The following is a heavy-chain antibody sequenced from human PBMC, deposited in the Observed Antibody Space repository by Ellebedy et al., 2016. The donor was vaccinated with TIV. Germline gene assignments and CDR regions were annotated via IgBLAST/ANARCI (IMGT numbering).Heavy chain of an antibody. Sequence: AASVKVSCKASGYSFTSHGMTWVRQAPGQGLQWMGWVSAYSRDTYYAQNFQGRVTFTTDTSSSTAYLELRSLTSNDTGVYYCARGAMALSWGQGTLVTVSS. CDR1: GYSFTSHG. CDR2: VSAYSRDT. D-gene: IGHD5-24*01. V-gene: IGHV1-18*01. J-gene: IGHJ5*02. CDR3: ARGAMALS.